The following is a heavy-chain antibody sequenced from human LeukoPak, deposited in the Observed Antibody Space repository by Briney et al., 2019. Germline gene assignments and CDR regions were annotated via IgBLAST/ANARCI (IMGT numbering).Heavy chain of an antibody. CDR1: GFSFSTYA. V-gene: IGHV3-30*04. CDR3: ARDFSPEYCSGGSCYSGRSYYYGMDV. Sequence: GGSLRLSCAASGFSFSTYAMNWVRQAPGKGLEWVAVISYDGSNKYYADSVKGRFTISRDNSKNTLYLQMNSLRAEDTAVYYCARDFSPEYCSGGSCYSGRSYYYGMDVWGQGTTVTVSS. J-gene: IGHJ6*02. CDR2: ISYDGSNK. D-gene: IGHD2-15*01.